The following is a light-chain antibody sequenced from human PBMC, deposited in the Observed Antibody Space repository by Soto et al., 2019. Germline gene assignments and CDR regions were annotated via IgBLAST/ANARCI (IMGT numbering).Light chain of an antibody. CDR2: EDR. Sequence: QSVLTQPPSASGTPGQRVTISCSGSSSNIGRNTVNWDQQLPGAAPQLLMYEDRQRPSGVPDRFSASKSGTSASLAISGLQSEDEAYYYCAAWDVSLHGYVFGTGTKLTVL. V-gene: IGLV1-44*01. CDR1: SSNIGRNT. J-gene: IGLJ1*01. CDR3: AAWDVSLHGYV.